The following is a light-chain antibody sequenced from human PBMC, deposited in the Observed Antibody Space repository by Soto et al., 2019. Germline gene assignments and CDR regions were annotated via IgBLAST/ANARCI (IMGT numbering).Light chain of an antibody. CDR3: MQTFHTLG. J-gene: IGKJ4*01. V-gene: IGKV2-28*01. Sequence: DIVLTQSPLSLAVTPGEPASISCRSSQSLLNSNGYYYLDWYLQKPGQSPQLLIYLGSYRASGVPDRFSGSGSGTHFSLKISRVEAEDVGVYYCMQTFHTLGFGGGTRVEIK. CDR1: QSLLNSNGYYY. CDR2: LGS.